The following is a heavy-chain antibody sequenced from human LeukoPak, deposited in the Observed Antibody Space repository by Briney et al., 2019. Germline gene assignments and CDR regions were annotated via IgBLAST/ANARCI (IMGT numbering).Heavy chain of an antibody. CDR2: IRHDGSNK. CDR3: AKAGGPYYYDSSGYPAFDY. D-gene: IGHD3-22*01. CDR1: GFTFSSYG. Sequence: PGGSLRLSCAASGFTFSSYGMHWVRQAPGKGLEWVAFIRHDGSNKYYAASVKGRFTISRDNSKNTLYLQMNSLRAEDTAVYYCAKAGGPYYYDSSGYPAFDYWGQGTLVTVSS. V-gene: IGHV3-30*02. J-gene: IGHJ4*02.